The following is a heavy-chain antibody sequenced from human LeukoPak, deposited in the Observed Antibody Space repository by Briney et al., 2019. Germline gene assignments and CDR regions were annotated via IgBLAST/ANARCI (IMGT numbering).Heavy chain of an antibody. CDR1: GFTFSSYA. J-gene: IGHJ4*02. Sequence: GGSLRLSCAASGFTFSSYAMHWVRQAPGKGLEWVAVISYDGSNKYYADSVKGRFTISRDNSKNTLYLQMNSLRAEDTAVYYCAKWGVGQRDYWGQGTLVTVSS. V-gene: IGHV3-30-3*02. CDR2: ISYDGSNK. D-gene: IGHD3-16*01. CDR3: AKWGVGQRDY.